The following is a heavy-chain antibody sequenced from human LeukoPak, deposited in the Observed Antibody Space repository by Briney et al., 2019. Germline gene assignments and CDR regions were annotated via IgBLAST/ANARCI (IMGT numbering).Heavy chain of an antibody. CDR2: ISGSGDST. V-gene: IGHV3-23*01. CDR3: ARGKYPDNDDYMDV. J-gene: IGHJ6*03. Sequence: GGSLRLSCAASGFTFSNSGMNWVRQAPGKGLEWVSTISGSGDSTYYADSVKGRFTSSRDNSKNTLYLQMNSLRAEDTAVYYCARGKYPDNDDYMDVWGKGTTVIVSS. D-gene: IGHD1-1*01. CDR1: GFTFSNSG.